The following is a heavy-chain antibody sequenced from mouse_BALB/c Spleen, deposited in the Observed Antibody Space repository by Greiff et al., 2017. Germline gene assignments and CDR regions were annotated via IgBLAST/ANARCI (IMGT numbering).Heavy chain of an antibody. D-gene: IGHD1-1*01. Sequence: EVQLMESGGGLVKPGGSRKLSCAASGFTFSRFGMHWVRQAPEKGLEWVAYISSGSSTIYYADTVKGRFTISRDNPKNTLFLQMTSLRSEDTAMYYCARSEGSDYWGQGTTLTVSA. CDR1: GFTFSRFG. CDR3: ARSEGSDY. J-gene: IGHJ2*01. CDR2: ISSGSSTI. V-gene: IGHV5-17*02.